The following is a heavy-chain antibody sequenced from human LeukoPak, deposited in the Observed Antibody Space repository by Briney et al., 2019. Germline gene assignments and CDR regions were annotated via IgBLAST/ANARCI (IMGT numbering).Heavy chain of an antibody. V-gene: IGHV3-23*01. J-gene: IGHJ4*02. CDR2: ITSGVGIT. D-gene: IGHD3-22*01. CDR3: AKGDYHDLDY. CDR1: GFTFSTYG. Sequence: GGSLRLSCAASGFTFSTYGMNWVRQAPGKGLEWVSIITSGVGITYYADSVKGRFTISRDNSRNTLYLQMNSLTAEDTAVYYCAKGDYHDLDYWGQGTLVTVSS.